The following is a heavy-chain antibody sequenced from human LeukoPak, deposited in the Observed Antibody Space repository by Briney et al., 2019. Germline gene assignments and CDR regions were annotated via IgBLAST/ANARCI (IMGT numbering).Heavy chain of an antibody. CDR2: ISAYNGNT. J-gene: IGHJ5*02. D-gene: IGHD3-22*01. CDR3: ARDPSYDSSGYPNWFDP. V-gene: IGHV1-18*01. Sequence: ASVKVSCKTSGYTFTSYGITWVRLAPGQGLEWMGWISAYNGNTNYAQMFQGRVIMTTDTSTNTAYMELRSLRADDTAMYYCARDPSYDSSGYPNWFDPWGQGTLVTVSS. CDR1: GYTFTSYG.